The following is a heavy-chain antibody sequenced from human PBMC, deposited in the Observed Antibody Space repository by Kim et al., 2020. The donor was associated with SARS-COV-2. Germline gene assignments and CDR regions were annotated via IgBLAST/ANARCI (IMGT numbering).Heavy chain of an antibody. CDR1: GFIFSSLS. CDR3: VRDLWGWDY. D-gene: IGHD2-21*01. CDR2: ISEDGTSK. V-gene: IGHV3-30-3*01. Sequence: GGSLRLSCAASGFIFSSLSMRWVRQAPGKGLEWVAVISEDGTSKNYSESVRGRFTISRDNSKNMVYLEMNSLGSEDTAMYYCVRDLWGWDYWGQGTLVAVSS. J-gene: IGHJ4*02.